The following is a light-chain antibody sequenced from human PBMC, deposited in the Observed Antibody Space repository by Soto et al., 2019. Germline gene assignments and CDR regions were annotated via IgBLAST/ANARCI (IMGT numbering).Light chain of an antibody. Sequence: EIVMTQSPLSLPVTPGEPASISCRSSQSLLHSNGYNYLDWYLQKPGQSPQVLIYLGSNRASGVPDRFSGSVSGTDFTLKISRVEAEDVGIYYCMQGLQTPPIFGPGPKVDIK. CDR2: LGS. V-gene: IGKV2-28*01. CDR1: QSLLHSNGYNY. CDR3: MQGLQTPPI. J-gene: IGKJ3*01.